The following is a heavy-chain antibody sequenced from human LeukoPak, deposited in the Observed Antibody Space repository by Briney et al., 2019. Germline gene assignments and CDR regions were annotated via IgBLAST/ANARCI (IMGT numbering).Heavy chain of an antibody. V-gene: IGHV4-59*01. CDR2: IYYSGTT. J-gene: IGHJ4*02. CDR3: ARDSTPYGHSGY. Sequence: SETLSLTCTVSGGSINNYYWSWTRQPPGKGLEWIGYIYYSGTTNFNPSLKSRVTISVDTSKNQFSLRLSSVTAADTAVYYCARDSTPYGHSGYWGQGTLVTVSP. D-gene: IGHD4-17*01. CDR1: GGSINNYY.